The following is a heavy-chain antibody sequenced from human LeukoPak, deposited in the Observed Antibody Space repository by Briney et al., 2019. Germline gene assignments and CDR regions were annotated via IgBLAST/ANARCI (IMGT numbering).Heavy chain of an antibody. J-gene: IGHJ6*03. CDR2: MNPNSGNT. CDR1: GYTFTSYD. V-gene: IGHV1-8*03. D-gene: IGHD4-17*01. Sequence: ASVKVSCKASGYTFTSYDINWVRQATGQGLEWMGWMNPNSGNTGYAQKFQGRVTITRNTSISTAYMELGSLRSEDTAVYYCARSYGDYVVFHYYYYMDVWGKGTTVTVSS. CDR3: ARSYGDYVVFHYYYYMDV.